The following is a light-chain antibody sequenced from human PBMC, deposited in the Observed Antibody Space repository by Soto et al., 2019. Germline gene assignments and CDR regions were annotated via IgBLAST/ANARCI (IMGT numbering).Light chain of an antibody. Sequence: AIQMTQSPLSLSASVGDRVTITCRASQDIGKDLGWYQQKPGEAPELLISVASTLESGVPSRFSGSGSGTDFSLTISSLQPEDFATYYCLQDYNYPRTLGQGTKV. J-gene: IGKJ1*01. CDR3: LQDYNYPRT. V-gene: IGKV1-6*01. CDR1: QDIGKD. CDR2: VAS.